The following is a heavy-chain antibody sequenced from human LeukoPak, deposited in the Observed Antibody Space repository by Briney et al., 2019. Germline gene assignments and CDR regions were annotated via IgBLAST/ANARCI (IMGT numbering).Heavy chain of an antibody. CDR1: GGPISSYY. V-gene: IGHV4-59*01. CDR2: IYYSGST. CDR3: ARDQRRNWFDP. Sequence: SETLSLTCTAPGGPISSYYWTSIRQPPGKGLELIGYIYYSGSTNYNPSLKSRVTISVDTSKNQFSLKLSSVTAADTAVYYCARDQRRNWFDPWGQGTLVTVSS. J-gene: IGHJ5*02.